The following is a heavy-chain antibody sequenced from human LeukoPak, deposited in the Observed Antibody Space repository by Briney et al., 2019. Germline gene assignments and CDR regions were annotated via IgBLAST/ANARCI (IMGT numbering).Heavy chain of an antibody. Sequence: GGSLRLSCVVSGFTFSTYWMSWVRQAPGKGLECVATIKQDGSVKNYGDSVQGRFTISRDNSKNTLYLQMNSLRAEDTAVYYCARDLVYWGQGTLVTVSS. CDR2: IKQDGSVK. CDR1: GFTFSTYW. D-gene: IGHD2-15*01. V-gene: IGHV3-7*01. CDR3: ARDLVY. J-gene: IGHJ4*02.